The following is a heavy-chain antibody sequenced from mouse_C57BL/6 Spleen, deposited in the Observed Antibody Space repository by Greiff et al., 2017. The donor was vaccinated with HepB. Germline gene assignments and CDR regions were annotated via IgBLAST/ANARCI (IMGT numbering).Heavy chain of an antibody. CDR3: ARDTTVVAHFDY. CDR2: IYPGSGNT. J-gene: IGHJ2*01. CDR1: GYTFTDYY. D-gene: IGHD1-1*01. Sequence: VQLQESGAELVRPGASVKLSCKASGYTFTDYYINWVKQRPGQGLEWIARIYPGSGNTYYNEKFKGKATLTAEKSSSTAYMQLSSLTSEDSAVYFCARDTTVVAHFDYWGQGTTLTVSS. V-gene: IGHV1-76*01.